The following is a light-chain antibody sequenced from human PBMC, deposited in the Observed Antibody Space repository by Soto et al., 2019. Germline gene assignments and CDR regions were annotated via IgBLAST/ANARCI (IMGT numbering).Light chain of an antibody. CDR1: SSNIGSNT. CDR3: AAWDDSLNGHYV. Sequence: QSALTKAPSASGTPGQRFSISRNGISSNIGSNTVNWYQQLPGTAPKLLIFTNSQRPSGVPDRFSGSKSGTSASLAISGLQSEDEADYYCAAWDDSLNGHYVFGAGTKVTGL. V-gene: IGLV1-44*01. J-gene: IGLJ1*01. CDR2: TNS.